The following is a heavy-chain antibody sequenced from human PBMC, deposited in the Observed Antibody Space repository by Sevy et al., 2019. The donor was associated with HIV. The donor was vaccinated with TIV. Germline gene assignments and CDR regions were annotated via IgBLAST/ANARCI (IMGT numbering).Heavy chain of an antibody. Sequence: GGSLRLSCAASGFTFSSFGMHWVRQAPGKGLEWVAVIWFDGSNTYYADSVKGRFTISRDIAKNTLYLQMNSLRAEDTAVYYCAGDLEFYDSGDYGPAFMPDFWGHGTLVTVSS. V-gene: IGHV3-33*01. D-gene: IGHD4-17*01. CDR2: IWFDGSNT. CDR1: GFTFSSFG. CDR3: AGDLEFYDSGDYGPAFMPDF. J-gene: IGHJ4*01.